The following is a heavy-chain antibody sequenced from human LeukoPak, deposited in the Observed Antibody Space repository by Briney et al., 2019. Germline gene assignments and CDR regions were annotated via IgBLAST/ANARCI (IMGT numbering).Heavy chain of an antibody. Sequence: SETLSLTCTVSGGSISNFFWNWLRQPAGKGLEWIGRIYTSGSTNYNPSLKSRATMSVDTSKNQFSLRLSSVTAADTAVYYCARAGSPYNTSSGRFDFWGQGILVTVSS. CDR2: IYTSGST. J-gene: IGHJ4*02. V-gene: IGHV4-4*07. CDR3: ARAGSPYNTSSGRFDF. CDR1: GGSISNFF. D-gene: IGHD1-14*01.